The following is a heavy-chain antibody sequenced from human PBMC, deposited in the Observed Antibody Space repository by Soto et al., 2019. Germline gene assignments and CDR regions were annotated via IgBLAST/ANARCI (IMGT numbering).Heavy chain of an antibody. Sequence: QVQLQESGPGLVKPSETLSLTCTVSGGSISSYYWSWIRQPPGKGLEWIGYIYYSGSTNYNPSLKSRVTISVDTSKNQFSLKLSSVTAADTAVYYCARLPERKGYFDYWGQGTLVTVSS. V-gene: IGHV4-59*08. CDR3: ARLPERKGYFDY. D-gene: IGHD1-1*01. CDR2: IYYSGST. CDR1: GGSISSYY. J-gene: IGHJ4*02.